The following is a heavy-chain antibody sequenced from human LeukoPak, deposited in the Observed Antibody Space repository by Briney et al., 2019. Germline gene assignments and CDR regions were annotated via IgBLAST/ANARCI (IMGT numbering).Heavy chain of an antibody. D-gene: IGHD6-13*01. Sequence: PSETLSLTCTVSGGSMSSGSYYWGWIRQPPGKGLEWIGSIYYSGSTYYNPSLKSRVTISVDTSKNQFSLKLSSVTAADTAVYYCATSGGAAAGRYYSYYYMDVWGKGTTVTVSS. CDR2: IYYSGST. J-gene: IGHJ6*03. CDR3: ATSGGAAAGRYYSYYYMDV. V-gene: IGHV4-39*01. CDR1: GGSMSSGSYY.